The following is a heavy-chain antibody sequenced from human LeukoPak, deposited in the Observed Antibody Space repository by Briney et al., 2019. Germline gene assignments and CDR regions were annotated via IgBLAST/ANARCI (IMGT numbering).Heavy chain of an antibody. V-gene: IGHV3-30*18. J-gene: IGHJ4*02. Sequence: GRSLRLSCAASGFTFSSYGMHWVRQAPGKGLEWVAVISYDGSNKYYADSVKGRFTISRDNSKNTLYLQMNSLRAGDTAVYYCAKGRGYAGLFYYFDYWGQGTLVTVSS. CDR3: AKGRGYAGLFYYFDY. D-gene: IGHD3-10*01. CDR1: GFTFSSYG. CDR2: ISYDGSNK.